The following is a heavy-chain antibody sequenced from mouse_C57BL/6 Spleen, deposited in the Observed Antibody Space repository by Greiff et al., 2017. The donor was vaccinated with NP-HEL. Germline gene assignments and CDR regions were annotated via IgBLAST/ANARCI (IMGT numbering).Heavy chain of an antibody. J-gene: IGHJ1*03. CDR2: ISSGSSTI. Sequence: VQLKESGGGLVKPGGSLKLSCAASGFTFSDYGMHWVRQAPEMGLEWVAYISSGSSTIYYADTVKGRFTISRDNAKNTLFLQMTSLRSEDTAMYYCARPGTNWYFDVWGTGTTVTVSS. D-gene: IGHD4-1*01. CDR1: GFTFSDYG. CDR3: ARPGTNWYFDV. V-gene: IGHV5-17*01.